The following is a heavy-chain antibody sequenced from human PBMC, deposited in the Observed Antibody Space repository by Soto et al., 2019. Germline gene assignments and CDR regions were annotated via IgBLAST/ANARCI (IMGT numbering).Heavy chain of an antibody. CDR2: RNPNSGNT. CDR1: GYTFTSYD. CDR3: ARANEIVPTPAGMDV. Sequence: GASVKVSCKASGYTFTSYDINWVRQATGQGLEWMGWRNPNSGNTGYAQKFQGRVTMTRNTSISTAYMVLSSLRSEDTAVYYCARANEIVPTPAGMDVWGQGTTVTVSS. D-gene: IGHD2-8*01. V-gene: IGHV1-8*01. J-gene: IGHJ6*02.